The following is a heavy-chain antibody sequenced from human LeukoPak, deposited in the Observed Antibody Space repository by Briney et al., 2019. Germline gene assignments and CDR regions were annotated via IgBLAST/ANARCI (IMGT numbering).Heavy chain of an antibody. CDR3: ARVGGSSGHFDH. CDR2: IYHSGST. V-gene: IGHV4-38-2*01. J-gene: IGHJ4*02. Sequence: PSETLSLTCAVSGYSISSGYYWGWIRQPPGKGLEWLGSIYHSGSTYYNPSLKSRVTISVDTSKNQFSLKLSSVTAADTAVYYCARVGGSSGHFDHWGQGTLVTVSS. CDR1: GYSISSGYY. D-gene: IGHD3-16*01.